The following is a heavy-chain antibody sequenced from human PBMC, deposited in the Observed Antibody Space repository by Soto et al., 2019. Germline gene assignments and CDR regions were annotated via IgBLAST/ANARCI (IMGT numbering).Heavy chain of an antibody. Sequence: QVQLVQSGAEVKKPGSSVKVSCKASGGTFSSYAISWVRQAPGQGLEWMGGIIPIFGTANYAQKLQGRVTITADEYTSTAYTELRSLRSEDTAGYYCARLGIGYCISTSCSSSYYYYGMDVWGQGTTVSVSS. CDR1: GGTFSSYA. CDR2: IIPIFGTA. CDR3: ARLGIGYCISTSCSSSYYYYGMDV. V-gene: IGHV1-69*12. J-gene: IGHJ6*02. D-gene: IGHD2-2*01.